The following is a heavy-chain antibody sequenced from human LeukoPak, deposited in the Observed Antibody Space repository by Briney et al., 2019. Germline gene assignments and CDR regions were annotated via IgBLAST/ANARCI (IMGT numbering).Heavy chain of an antibody. CDR2: IKGDGISI. V-gene: IGHV3-74*01. Sequence: HTGGSLRLSCAASGFDISSNWMNWVRHALGQGLVWVSRIKGDGISINYADSVKGRFTISRDIAKNTLYLQMNSLRAEDTGVYYCAKDHYWSIDYWGRGTLVTVSS. CDR3: AKDHYWSIDY. D-gene: IGHD3-3*01. J-gene: IGHJ4*02. CDR1: GFDISSNW.